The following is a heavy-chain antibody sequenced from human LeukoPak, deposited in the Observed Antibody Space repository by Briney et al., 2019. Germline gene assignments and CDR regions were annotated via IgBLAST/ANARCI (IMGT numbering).Heavy chain of an antibody. D-gene: IGHD6-6*01. Sequence: SETLSLTCSVSGISLSDSYWSWIRQSPGKAMEWIGYVSDRGGASYNPSLKGRVTISPDTSKNQLSLKLNSVTAADTAVYYCAPNALLVPSTFDSWGRGTLVTVSS. CDR1: GISLSDSY. V-gene: IGHV4-59*12. J-gene: IGHJ4*02. CDR2: VSDRGGA. CDR3: APNALLVPSTFDS.